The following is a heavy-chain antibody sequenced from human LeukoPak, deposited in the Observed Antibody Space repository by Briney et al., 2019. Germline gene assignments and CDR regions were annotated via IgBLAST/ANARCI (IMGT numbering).Heavy chain of an antibody. J-gene: IGHJ4*02. CDR1: GFTFSSFA. V-gene: IGHV3-23*01. CDR2: ISGSGGAT. Sequence: PGGSLRLSCAASGFTFSSFAMSWVRRAPGKGLEWVSSISGSGGATYYPDSVKGQFTISRDNSENTLYLQINSLRAEDTAVFYCAKNYGSGTYYNYFDSWGQGTLVTVSS. D-gene: IGHD3-10*01. CDR3: AKNYGSGTYYNYFDS.